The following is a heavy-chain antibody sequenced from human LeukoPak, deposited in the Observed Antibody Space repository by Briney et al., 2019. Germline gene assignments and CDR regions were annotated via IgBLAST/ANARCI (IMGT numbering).Heavy chain of an antibody. J-gene: IGHJ3*02. D-gene: IGHD1-1*01. Sequence: GGSLRLSYAASGFTFSSYAMHWVRQAPGKGLEWVAVISYDGSNKYYADSVKGRFTISRDNSKNTLYLQMNSLRAEDTAVYYCARDLFGTVGAFDIWGQGTMVTVPS. CDR1: GFTFSSYA. CDR3: ARDLFGTVGAFDI. V-gene: IGHV3-30-3*01. CDR2: ISYDGSNK.